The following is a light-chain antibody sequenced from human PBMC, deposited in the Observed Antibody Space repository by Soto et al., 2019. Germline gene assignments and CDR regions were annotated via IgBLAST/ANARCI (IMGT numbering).Light chain of an antibody. CDR2: GAS. CDR3: QHYGISASIT. CDR1: QSVDSYH. V-gene: IGKV3-20*01. Sequence: EIVLTQSPGTLSLSPGERATLSCRASQSVDSYHLAWYQQKAGQAPRLLIYGASSRATGIPDRFSGSGSGTDFTLTISRLEPEDFAVNYGQHYGISASITFGQGTRLEIK. J-gene: IGKJ5*01.